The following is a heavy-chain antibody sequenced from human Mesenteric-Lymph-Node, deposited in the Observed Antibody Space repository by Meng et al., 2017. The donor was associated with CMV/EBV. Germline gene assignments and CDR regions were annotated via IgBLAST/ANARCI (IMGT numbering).Heavy chain of an antibody. D-gene: IGHD2-2*01. CDR2: ISSSSSTI. CDR3: ARIPYCSSTSCPPRPGWFDP. J-gene: IGHJ5*02. CDR1: GFVLGRYN. V-gene: IGHV3-48*04. Sequence: GESLKISCAASGFVLGRYNMNWVRQAPGKGLEWVSYISSSSSTIYYADSVKGRFTISRDNAKNSLYLQMNSLRAEDTAVYYCARIPYCSSTSCPPRPGWFDPWGQGTLVTVSS.